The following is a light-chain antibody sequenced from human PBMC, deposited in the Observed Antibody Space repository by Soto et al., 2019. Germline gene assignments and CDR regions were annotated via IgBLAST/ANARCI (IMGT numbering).Light chain of an antibody. CDR1: QSVAGN. CDR3: QQSNNWPPLT. J-gene: IGKJ4*01. Sequence: EIVMTQSPATLSVSPGETATLSCRASQSVAGNLAWYQQKPGQPPRLLIYGVSTRATGVPARFSGSGSETDFSLTIGSLQIEDFALYYCQQSNNWPPLTFGGGTKVEMK. CDR2: GVS. V-gene: IGKV3-15*01.